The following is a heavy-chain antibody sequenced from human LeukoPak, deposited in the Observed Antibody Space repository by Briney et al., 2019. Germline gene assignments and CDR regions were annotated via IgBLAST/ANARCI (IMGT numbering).Heavy chain of an antibody. CDR2: ITGSGSST. D-gene: IGHD3-10*01. Sequence: GGSLRLSCAASGFTFSSYSMNWVRQAPGKGLEWVSSITGSGSSTYYADSVKGRFTISRDNAENSLYLQMNSLRAEDTAVYYCAREYGSGSSRRRFDPWGQGTLVTVSS. J-gene: IGHJ5*02. CDR3: AREYGSGSSRRRFDP. CDR1: GFTFSSYS. V-gene: IGHV3-21*01.